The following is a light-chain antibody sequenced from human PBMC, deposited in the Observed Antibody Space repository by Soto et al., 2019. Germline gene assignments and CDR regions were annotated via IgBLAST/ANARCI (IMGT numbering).Light chain of an antibody. CDR3: QQRLNWPPG. Sequence: EIFLTQSPDTLSLSPWERATLTCRASQSVTNYIAWYQQRPGQAPRLLIYDASNRATGVPARFSGSRSGTDFTLTISDLEPADFGLYYCQQRLNWPPGFGQGTKWIS. CDR1: QSVTNY. J-gene: IGKJ1*01. CDR2: DAS. V-gene: IGKV3-11*01.